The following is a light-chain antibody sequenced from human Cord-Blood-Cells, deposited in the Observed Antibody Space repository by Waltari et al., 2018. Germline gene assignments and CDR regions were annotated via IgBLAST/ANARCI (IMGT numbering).Light chain of an antibody. Sequence: QSALTQPASVSGSPGQSITISCTGTSSDVGRHNLVSWYQQHPVKAPKLMIYEGSKRPSGVSNRFSGSKSGNTASLTISGLQAEDEADYYCCSYAGCSNYVFGTGTKVTVL. CDR2: EGS. J-gene: IGLJ1*01. V-gene: IGLV2-23*01. CDR3: CSYAGCSNYV. CDR1: SSDVGRHNL.